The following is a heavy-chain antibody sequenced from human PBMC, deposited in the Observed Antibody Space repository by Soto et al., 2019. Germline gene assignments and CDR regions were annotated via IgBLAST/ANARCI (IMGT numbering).Heavy chain of an antibody. CDR3: ARGYLANDPPGN. V-gene: IGHV3-53*01. CDR1: GFTVSSNY. CDR2: IYSGGST. D-gene: IGHD1-1*01. J-gene: IGHJ4*02. Sequence: PGGSLRLSCAASGFTVSSNYMSWVRQAPGKGLEWVSVIYSGGSTYYADSVKGRFTISRDNSKNTLYLQMNSLRAEDTAVYYCARGYLANDPPGNRGQGTLVTVAS.